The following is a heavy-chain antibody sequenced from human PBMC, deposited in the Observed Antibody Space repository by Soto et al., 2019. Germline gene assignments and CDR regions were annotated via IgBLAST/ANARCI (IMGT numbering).Heavy chain of an antibody. CDR3: ARDLDCSSTSCYENFDY. CDR1: GYTFTRYG. D-gene: IGHD2-2*01. J-gene: IGHJ4*02. Sequence: ASVKVSCKASGYTFTRYGISWVRQAPGQGLEWMGWISAYNGNTNYAQKLQGRVTMTTDTSTSTAYMELSSLRSDDTAVYYCARDLDCSSTSCYENFDYWGQGTLVTVSS. V-gene: IGHV1-18*04. CDR2: ISAYNGNT.